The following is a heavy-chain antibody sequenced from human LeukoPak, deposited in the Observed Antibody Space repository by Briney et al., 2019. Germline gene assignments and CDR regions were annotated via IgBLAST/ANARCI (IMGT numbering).Heavy chain of an antibody. J-gene: IGHJ4*02. D-gene: IGHD4-17*01. V-gene: IGHV5-51*01. CDR1: GYRFTTYW. Sequence: GESLKISCKGSGYRFTTYWIGWVGQMPGKGLEWMGIIYPGDSDTRYSPSFQGQVTISADKSISTAYLQWSSLRASDTAMYYCARHASLRYPYYFDYWGQGTLVTVSS. CDR3: ARHASLRYPYYFDY. CDR2: IYPGDSDT.